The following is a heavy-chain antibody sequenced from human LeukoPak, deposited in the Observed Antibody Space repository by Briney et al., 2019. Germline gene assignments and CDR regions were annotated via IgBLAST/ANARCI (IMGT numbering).Heavy chain of an antibody. CDR3: ARGGYYGSGSFPDY. Sequence: ASVTVSCKASGYSFGSFGINWVRQAPGQGLEWMGWISAYNGDTNYAQKLQGRVTMTTDTSTSTAYMGLMSLRSDDTAVYYCARGGYYGSGSFPDYWGQGTLVTVSS. D-gene: IGHD3-10*01. J-gene: IGHJ4*02. CDR2: ISAYNGDT. V-gene: IGHV1-18*01. CDR1: GYSFGSFG.